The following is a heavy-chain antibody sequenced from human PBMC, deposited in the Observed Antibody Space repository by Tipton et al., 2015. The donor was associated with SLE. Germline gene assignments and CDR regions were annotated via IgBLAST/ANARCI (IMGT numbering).Heavy chain of an antibody. V-gene: IGHV3-11*04. CDR1: GGSISSYF. CDR2: ISTSETTI. Sequence: LSLTCIVSGGSISSYFWSWVRQAPGKGLEWVAYISTSETTIYYADSVKGRFTISRDNAKNSLYLQMNSLRAEDTAVYYCARDDYGTYWGQGTLVTVSS. J-gene: IGHJ4*02. CDR3: ARDDYGTY. D-gene: IGHD4-17*01.